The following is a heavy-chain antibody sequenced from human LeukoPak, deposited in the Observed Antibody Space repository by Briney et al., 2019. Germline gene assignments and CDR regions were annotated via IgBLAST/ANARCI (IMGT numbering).Heavy chain of an antibody. D-gene: IGHD6-19*01. Sequence: PGGSLRLSCAASGFTFSSYSMNWVRQAPGKGLEWVSSISSSSSYIYYADSVKGRFTISRDNAKNSLYLQMNSLRAEDTAVYYCARDLWLGDHLNWYFDLWGRGTLVTVSS. V-gene: IGHV3-21*01. CDR2: ISSSSSYI. J-gene: IGHJ2*01. CDR1: GFTFSSYS. CDR3: ARDLWLGDHLNWYFDL.